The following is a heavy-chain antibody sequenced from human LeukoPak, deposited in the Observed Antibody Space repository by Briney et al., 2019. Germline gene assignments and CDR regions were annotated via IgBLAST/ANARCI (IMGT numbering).Heavy chain of an antibody. D-gene: IGHD3-10*02. CDR2: IYSGGST. J-gene: IGHJ4*02. CDR1: GFTVSSNY. CDR3: ARENTMSLFDY. V-gene: IGHV3-53*01. Sequence: PGGSLRLSCAASGFTVSSNYMSWVRQAPGKGLEWVSVIYSGGSTYCADSVKGRFTISRDNSKNTLYLQMNSLRAEDTAVHYCARENTMSLFDYWGQGTLVTVSS.